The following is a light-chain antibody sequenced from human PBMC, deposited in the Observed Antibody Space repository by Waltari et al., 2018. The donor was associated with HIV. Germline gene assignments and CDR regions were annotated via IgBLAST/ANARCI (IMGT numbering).Light chain of an antibody. CDR3: ISYISSSSPV. CDR1: TFDLYGYTF. V-gene: IGLV2-14*01. J-gene: IGLJ3*02. Sequence: QSALTQPAPVSASPGQSITISCTGTTFDLYGYTFVPWFQHHPGHAPKVIIYEVSNPPSGVSDRFSGSKSGNTASLTISGLQPEDEAEYFCISYISSSSPVFGGGTKLTVL. CDR2: EVS.